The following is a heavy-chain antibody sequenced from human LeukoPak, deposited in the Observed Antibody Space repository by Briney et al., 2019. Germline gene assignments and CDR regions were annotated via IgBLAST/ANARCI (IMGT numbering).Heavy chain of an antibody. J-gene: IGHJ4*02. D-gene: IGHD1-14*01. Sequence: SETLSLTGTVSGGSISSYYWSWIRQPPGKGLEWIGYIYYSGSTNYNPSLKSRVTISVDTSKNQFSLKLSSVTAADTAVYYCARHNAHFDYWGQGTLVTVSS. CDR1: GGSISSYY. CDR3: ARHNAHFDY. CDR2: IYYSGST. V-gene: IGHV4-59*01.